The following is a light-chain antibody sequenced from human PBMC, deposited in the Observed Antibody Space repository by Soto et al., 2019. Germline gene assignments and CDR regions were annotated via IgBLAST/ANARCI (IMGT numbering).Light chain of an antibody. V-gene: IGKV1-5*03. J-gene: IGKJ1*01. CDR3: QQYENYVWT. Sequence: DIQMTQSPSTLSASVGDRVTITCRASQSISSWLAWYQQKPGKAPKLLIYKASSLESGVPTRFSGGGSGTEFTLTISSLQPDDFAAYYCQQYENYVWTFGQGTKVDIK. CDR1: QSISSW. CDR2: KAS.